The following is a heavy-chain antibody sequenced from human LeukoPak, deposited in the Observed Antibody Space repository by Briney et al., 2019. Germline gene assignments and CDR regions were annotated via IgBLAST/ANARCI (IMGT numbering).Heavy chain of an antibody. Sequence: SETLSLTCTVSGGSLSSGSYYWSWIRQPAGTGLEWIGRIYTSGSTNYNPSLKSRVTISVDTSKNQFSLKLSSVTAADTAVYYCARDTATMGYYYGMDVWGQGTTVTVSS. J-gene: IGHJ6*02. CDR2: IYTSGST. V-gene: IGHV4-61*02. CDR3: ARDTATMGYYYGMDV. D-gene: IGHD2-15*01. CDR1: GGSLSSGSYY.